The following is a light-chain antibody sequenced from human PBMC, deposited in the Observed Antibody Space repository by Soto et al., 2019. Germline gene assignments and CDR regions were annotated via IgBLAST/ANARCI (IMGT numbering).Light chain of an antibody. CDR3: SSYTTSSTLVV. V-gene: IGLV2-14*01. CDR1: SSDVGGYNY. CDR2: DVD. Sequence: QSVLTQPASVSGSPGQSITISCTGTSSDVGGYNYVSWYQQHPGKAPRLLLYDVDNWPSGVSRRFSGSKSGNTASLTISGLQAEDEADYYCSSYTTSSTLVVFGGGTKLTVL. J-gene: IGLJ2*01.